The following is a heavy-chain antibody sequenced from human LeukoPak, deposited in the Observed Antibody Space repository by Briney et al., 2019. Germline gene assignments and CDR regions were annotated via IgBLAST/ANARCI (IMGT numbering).Heavy chain of an antibody. V-gene: IGHV3-74*01. D-gene: IGHD6-19*01. CDR2: INSDASVT. CDR1: GSTFSNYW. Sequence: GGSLRLSCAASGSTFSNYWMHWVRQTPGKGLVWVSRINSDASVTTYADSVKGRFTISRDNAKNTLYLQMNSLRAEDTAVYYCARVTAVAGTSVGVDAWGQGILVTVS. J-gene: IGHJ4*02. CDR3: ARVTAVAGTSVGVDA.